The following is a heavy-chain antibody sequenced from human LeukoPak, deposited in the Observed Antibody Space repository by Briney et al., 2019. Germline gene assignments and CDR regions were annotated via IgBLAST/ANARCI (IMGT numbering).Heavy chain of an antibody. CDR3: ARNHYDFWSGYFNWFDP. CDR2: INTNTGNP. J-gene: IGHJ5*02. V-gene: IGHV7-4-1*02. CDR1: GYTFTSYY. D-gene: IGHD3-3*01. Sequence: GASVKVSCKASGYTFTSYYMHWVRQAPGQGLEWMGWINTNTGNPTYAQGFTGRFVFSLDTSVSTAYLQISSLKGEDTAVYYCARNHYDFWSGYFNWFDPWGQGTLVTVSS.